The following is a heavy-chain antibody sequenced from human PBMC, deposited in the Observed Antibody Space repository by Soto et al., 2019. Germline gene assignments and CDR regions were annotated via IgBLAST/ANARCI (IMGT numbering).Heavy chain of an antibody. J-gene: IGHJ6*02. CDR3: ASLSESWYLGYYYYYGMDV. CDR2: IYHSGST. CDR1: GGSISSSNW. V-gene: IGHV4-4*02. D-gene: IGHD6-13*01. Sequence: PSETLSLTCAVSGGSISSSNWWSWVRQPPGKGLEWIGEIYHSGSTNYNPSLKSRVTISVDKSKNQFSLKLSSVTAADTAVYYCASLSESWYLGYYYYYGMDVWGQGTTVTVSS.